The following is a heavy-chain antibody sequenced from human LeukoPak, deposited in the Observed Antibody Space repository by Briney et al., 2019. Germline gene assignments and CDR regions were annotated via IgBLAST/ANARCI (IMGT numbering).Heavy chain of an antibody. CDR2: TSSDLNVK. CDR3: AREGYYGSGSPPSLYFDY. J-gene: IGHJ4*02. Sequence: GGSLRLSCAASGFTFRDYVIHWVRQAPGKGLEWVAVTSSDLNVKLYADSVKGRFTISRDNSRSTLYMQMNSLRPEDTAIYYCAREGYYGSGSPPSLYFDYWGQGTLVTVSS. CDR1: GFTFRDYV. D-gene: IGHD3-10*01. V-gene: IGHV3-30-3*01.